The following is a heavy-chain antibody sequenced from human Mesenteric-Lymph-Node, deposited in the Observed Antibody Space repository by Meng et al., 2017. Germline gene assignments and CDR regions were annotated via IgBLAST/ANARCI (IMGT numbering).Heavy chain of an antibody. CDR2: ISSSSSDI. J-gene: IGHJ4*02. CDR1: GFTFSSYS. CDR3: ARAGSSWGFDY. V-gene: IGHV3-21*01. Sequence: GGSLRLSCAASGFTFSSYSMNWVRQAPGKGLEWVSSISSSSSDIDYADSVKGRFTISRDNVKNSPYLQMNSLRAEDTAVYYCARAGSSWGFDYWGQGTLVTVSS. D-gene: IGHD6-13*01.